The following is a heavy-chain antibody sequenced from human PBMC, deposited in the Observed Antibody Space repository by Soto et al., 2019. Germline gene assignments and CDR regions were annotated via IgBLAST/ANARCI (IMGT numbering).Heavy chain of an antibody. J-gene: IGHJ4*02. CDR1: GDTFATHL. CDR2: IYARDSDT. D-gene: IGHD1-1*01. CDR3: ARTDNPSFHFDF. Sequence: XESLKVAWQWSGDTFATHLVGWVLQMPGKGLECMGVIYARDSDTRYSPSFQGQVTISVDKSTSTAYLQWSGLESSDTAIYYCARTDNPSFHFDFWGQGTLVTVSS. V-gene: IGHV5-51*01.